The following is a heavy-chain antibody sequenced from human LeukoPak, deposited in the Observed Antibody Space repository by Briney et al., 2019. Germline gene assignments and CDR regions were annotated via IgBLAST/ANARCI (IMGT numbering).Heavy chain of an antibody. V-gene: IGHV3-53*01. Sequence: GGSLRLSCAASGFSVSSNYMSWVRQPPGKGLEWVSVIYNGGITFYAESVKGRFTISGDNSKSTLYLQMNSLRAEDTAVYYCARSGTMSFFDYWGQGTLVTVSS. CDR2: IYNGGIT. CDR1: GFSVSSNY. CDR3: ARSGTMSFFDY. J-gene: IGHJ4*02. D-gene: IGHD3-10*02.